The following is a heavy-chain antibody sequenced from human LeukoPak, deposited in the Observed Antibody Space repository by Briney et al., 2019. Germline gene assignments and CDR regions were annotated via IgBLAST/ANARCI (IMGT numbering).Heavy chain of an antibody. Sequence: ASVKVSCKASEYPFTSYYIHWVRQAPGQGLEWMGLINPSSGSTNYAQKFLGRVTMTRDTSTSTVHMDLSSLRSEDTAVYYCARPGSPAAGASDFHHWGQGTLVTVS. J-gene: IGHJ1*01. CDR2: INPSSGST. D-gene: IGHD6-13*01. CDR3: ARPGSPAAGASDFHH. CDR1: EYPFTSYY. V-gene: IGHV1-46*01.